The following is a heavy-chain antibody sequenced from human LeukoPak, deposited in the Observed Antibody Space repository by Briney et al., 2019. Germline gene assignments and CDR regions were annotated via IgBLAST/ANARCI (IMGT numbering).Heavy chain of an antibody. D-gene: IGHD3-9*01. V-gene: IGHV1-69*13. CDR1: GGTFSSYA. Sequence: SVNVSCKASGGTFSSYAISWVRQAPGQGLEWMGGIIPIFGTANYAQKFQGRVTITADESTSTTYMEVSSLIPDDTAVYYCATGEGRYHDIRGGFDPWGQGTSVTVSS. CDR2: IIPIFGTA. J-gene: IGHJ5*02. CDR3: ATGEGRYHDIRGGFDP.